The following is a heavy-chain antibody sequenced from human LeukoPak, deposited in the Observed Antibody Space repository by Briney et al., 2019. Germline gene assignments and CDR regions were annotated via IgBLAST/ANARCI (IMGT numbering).Heavy chain of an antibody. J-gene: IGHJ4*02. D-gene: IGHD5-24*01. Sequence: TSKTLSLTCTVSSDSISSYYWSWIRQPPGKGLEWIGFIYNSGSTNYNPSLKSRVTISVDTSKNQFSLNLNSVIAADTAVYYCARHGGGYSFDYWGQGTLVTVSS. CDR3: ARHGGGYSFDY. CDR1: SDSISSYY. V-gene: IGHV4-59*08. CDR2: IYNSGST.